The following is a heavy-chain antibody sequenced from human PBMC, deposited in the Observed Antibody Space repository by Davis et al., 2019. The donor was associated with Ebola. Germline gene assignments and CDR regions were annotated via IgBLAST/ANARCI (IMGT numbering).Heavy chain of an antibody. CDR2: IGPGGDT. D-gene: IGHD3-22*01. J-gene: IGHJ1*01. Sequence: PGGSLRLSCAASGFTFSSYDMHWVRQATGKGLEWVSTIGPGGDTYYPGSVKGRFTISRENAKNSLYLQMNSLRDGDTAVYYCARDTRPLYYDSSGYYLWGQGTLVTVSS. CDR3: ARDTRPLYYDSSGYYL. V-gene: IGHV3-13*01. CDR1: GFTFSSYD.